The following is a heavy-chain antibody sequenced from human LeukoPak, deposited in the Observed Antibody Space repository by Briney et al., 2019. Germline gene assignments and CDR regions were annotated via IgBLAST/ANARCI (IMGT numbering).Heavy chain of an antibody. J-gene: IGHJ4*02. CDR1: GFTFSSYA. CDR3: AKDLWLNNDILS. Sequence: GGSLRLSCAASGFTFSSYAMSWVRQAPGKGLEWVAVISYDGSNKYYADSVKGRFTISRDNSKNTLYLQMNSLRAEDTAVYYCAKDLWLNNDILSWGQGTLVTVSS. V-gene: IGHV3-30*18. D-gene: IGHD3-9*01. CDR2: ISYDGSNK.